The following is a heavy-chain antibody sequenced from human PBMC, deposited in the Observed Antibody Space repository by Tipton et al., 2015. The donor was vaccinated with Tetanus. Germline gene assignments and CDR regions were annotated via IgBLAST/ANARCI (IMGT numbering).Heavy chain of an antibody. CDR3: ARASVPHHIVVVPAAIDGV. D-gene: IGHD2-2*01. J-gene: IGHJ4*02. CDR1: GFTFSSYS. CDR2: ISSSSSTI. V-gene: IGHV3-48*04. Sequence: SLRLSCAASGFTFSSYSMNWVRQAPGKGLEWVSYISSSSSTIYYADSVKGRFTISRDNAKNSLYLQMNSLRAEDTAVYYCARASVPHHIVVVPAAIDGVWGQGTLVTVSS.